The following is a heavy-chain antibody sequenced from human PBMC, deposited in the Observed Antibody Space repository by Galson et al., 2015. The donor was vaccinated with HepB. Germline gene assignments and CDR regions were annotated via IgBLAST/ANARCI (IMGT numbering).Heavy chain of an antibody. V-gene: IGHV3-48*02. CDR3: ARDLFESKWELLRVSAFDI. J-gene: IGHJ3*02. D-gene: IGHD1-26*01. CDR2: ISSSSSTI. Sequence: SLRLSCAASGFTFSSYSMNWVRQAPGKGLEWVSYISSSSSTIYYADSVKGRFTISRDNAKNSLYLQMNSLRDEDTAVYYWARDLFESKWELLRVSAFDIWGQGTMVTVSS. CDR1: GFTFSSYS.